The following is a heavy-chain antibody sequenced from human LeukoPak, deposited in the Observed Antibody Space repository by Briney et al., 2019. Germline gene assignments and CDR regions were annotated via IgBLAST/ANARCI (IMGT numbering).Heavy chain of an antibody. CDR3: ARGVVRGVSGPGH. Sequence: ASVKVSCKVSGYTLTELSMHWVRQAPGQGLEWMGWINPNSGGTNYAQKFQGRVTMTRDTSISTAYMELSRLRSDDTAVYYCARGVVRGVSGPGHWGQGTLVTVSS. D-gene: IGHD3-10*01. CDR1: GYTLTELS. CDR2: INPNSGGT. V-gene: IGHV1-2*02. J-gene: IGHJ4*02.